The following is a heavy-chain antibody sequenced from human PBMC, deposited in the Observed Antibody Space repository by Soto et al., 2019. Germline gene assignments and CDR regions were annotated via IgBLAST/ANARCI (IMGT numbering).Heavy chain of an antibody. CDR3: ARGSMLIDY. D-gene: IGHD2-8*01. Sequence: PSETLSLTCTVSGASLTNYYWSWIRQPVGKGLEWIGRIFPSGINNHNPSLKSRVTMSVDTSKNQFSLNLSSVTAADTAVYYCARGSMLIDYWGQGTLVTVSS. CDR2: IFPSGIN. V-gene: IGHV4-4*07. J-gene: IGHJ4*02. CDR1: GASLTNYY.